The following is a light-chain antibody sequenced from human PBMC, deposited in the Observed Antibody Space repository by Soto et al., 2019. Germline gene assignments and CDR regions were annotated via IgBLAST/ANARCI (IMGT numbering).Light chain of an antibody. J-gene: IGKJ4*01. V-gene: IGKV1-9*01. CDR2: AAS. CDR1: QGISSY. CDR3: QQLNSYPLT. Sequence: DIQLTQSPSFLSASVGDRFTITCRASQGISSYLAWYQQKPGKAPKLLIYAASTLQSGVPSRFSGSGSGTEFTLTISSLQPEDFATYHCQQLNSYPLTFGGGTKVDIK.